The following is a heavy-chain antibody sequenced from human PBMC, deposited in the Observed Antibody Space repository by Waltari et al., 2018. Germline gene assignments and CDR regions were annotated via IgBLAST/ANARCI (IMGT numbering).Heavy chain of an antibody. Sequence: EVHLAESGGGVVQPGGSLRLSCTGSGFRFGDGGMHWVRQAPGKGLGWVSRINVDGGYISYGDSVKGRFTISRDNAKNTVFLQLNSLRADDTAVYFCARKAGSGYPYGPFYYDNWGQGTLVTVSS. V-gene: IGHV3-74*01. CDR3: ARKAGSGYPYGPFYYDN. CDR1: GFRFGDGG. D-gene: IGHD5-12*01. J-gene: IGHJ4*02. CDR2: INVDGGYI.